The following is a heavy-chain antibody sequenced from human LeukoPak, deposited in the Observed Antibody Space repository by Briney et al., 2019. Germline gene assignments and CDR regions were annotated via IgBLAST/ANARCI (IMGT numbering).Heavy chain of an antibody. D-gene: IGHD3-10*01. Sequence: GGSLRLSCAASGVTFSSYAMSWVRQAPGKGLEWVSAISGSGGSTYYADSVKGRFTISRDNSKNTLYVQMNSLRAEDTAVYYCAKGHYYGSGSLDYWGQGTLVTVSS. V-gene: IGHV3-23*01. CDR1: GVTFSSYA. J-gene: IGHJ4*02. CDR3: AKGHYYGSGSLDY. CDR2: ISGSGGST.